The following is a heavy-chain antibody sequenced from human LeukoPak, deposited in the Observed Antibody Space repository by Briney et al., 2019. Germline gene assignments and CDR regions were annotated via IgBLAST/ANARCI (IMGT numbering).Heavy chain of an antibody. CDR1: RFTLDDYA. CDR2: ISWNGDSI. CDR3: AKSITAFYDSSFYFDS. D-gene: IGHD6-13*01. J-gene: IGHJ4*02. V-gene: IGHV3-9*03. Sequence: PGGSLRLSCAASRFTLDDYAMHWVRQAPGKALEWVSGISWNGDSIGYAVSVKGRFTISRDNAKNSLYLQMNSLRAEDMALYYCAKSITAFYDSSFYFDSWGQGTLVTVSS.